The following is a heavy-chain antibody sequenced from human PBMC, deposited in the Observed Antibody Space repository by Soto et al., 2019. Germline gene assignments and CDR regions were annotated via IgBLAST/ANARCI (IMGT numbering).Heavy chain of an antibody. D-gene: IGHD6-19*01. J-gene: IGHJ4*02. CDR2: IYPGDSDT. CDR1: GYSFTSYW. Sequence: GESLKISCKGSGYSFTSYWIGWVRQMPGKGLEWMGIIYPGDSDTRYSPSFQGQVTISADKSISTAYLQWSSLKAWDTAMYYCAIQNRYSSGWFDYWGQGTLVTVSS. CDR3: AIQNRYSSGWFDY. V-gene: IGHV5-51*01.